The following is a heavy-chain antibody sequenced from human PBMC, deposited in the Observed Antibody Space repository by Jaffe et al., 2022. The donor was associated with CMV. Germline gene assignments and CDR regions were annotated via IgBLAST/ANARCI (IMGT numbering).Heavy chain of an antibody. J-gene: IGHJ6*03. Sequence: QEQLVESGGGVVQPGNSLRLSCEASGFSFSDYGMHWVRQAPGKGLEWVSVIWYDGSQKYYADSVKGRFTISRDNSRKTLYLQVNSLRAEDSAVYYCVRDRNSNPRYEYYYMDVWGKGTTVTVSS. CDR1: GFSFSDYG. CDR3: VRDRNSNPRYEYYYMDV. D-gene: IGHD3-22*01. CDR2: IWYDGSQK. V-gene: IGHV3-33*08.